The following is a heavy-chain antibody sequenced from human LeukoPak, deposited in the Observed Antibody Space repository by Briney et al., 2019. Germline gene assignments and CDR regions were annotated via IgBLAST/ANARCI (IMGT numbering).Heavy chain of an antibody. D-gene: IGHD6-13*01. V-gene: IGHV3-53*01. CDR3: LREAVMPVAPSTIGTSGRPLYEYYGLDV. CDR1: GSTLTDXY. CDR2: XCGGGEK. J-gene: IGHJ6*02. Sequence: GGXXXLSCGAWGSTLTDXYMNGVXEXXGXGXEGXSXXCGGGEKNYSESVKGRIIISRGTSKNTVYLQMNSLGAEDTAVYYCLREAVMPVAPSTIGTSGRPLYEYYGLDVWGQGTTVTVSS.